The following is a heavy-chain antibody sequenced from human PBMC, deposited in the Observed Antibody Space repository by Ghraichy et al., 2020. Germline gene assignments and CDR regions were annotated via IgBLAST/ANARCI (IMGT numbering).Heavy chain of an antibody. V-gene: IGHV4-59*01. D-gene: IGHD1-1*01. CDR2: IYYSGST. CDR3: ARGVGRRRSWQDNYYYYYGMDV. CDR1: GGSISSYY. Sequence: SQTLSLTCTVSGGSISSYYWSWIRQPPGKGLEWIGYIYYSGSTNYNPSLKSRVTISVDTSKNQFSLKLSSVTAADTAVYYCARGVGRRRSWQDNYYYYYGMDVWGQGTTVTVSS. J-gene: IGHJ6*02.